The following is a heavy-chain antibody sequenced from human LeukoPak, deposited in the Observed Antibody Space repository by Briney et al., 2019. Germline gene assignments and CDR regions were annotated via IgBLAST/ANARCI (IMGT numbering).Heavy chain of an antibody. CDR2: IYYSGST. D-gene: IGHD3-3*01. Sequence: SETLSLTCTVSGGSISSYYWSWIRQPPGKGLEWIGYIYYSGSTNYNPSLKSRVTMSVDTSKNQFSLKLSSVTAADTAVYYCARDKGVDYDFWSGYYSRFDYWGQGTLVTVSS. CDR1: GGSISSYY. V-gene: IGHV4-59*12. CDR3: ARDKGVDYDFWSGYYSRFDY. J-gene: IGHJ4*02.